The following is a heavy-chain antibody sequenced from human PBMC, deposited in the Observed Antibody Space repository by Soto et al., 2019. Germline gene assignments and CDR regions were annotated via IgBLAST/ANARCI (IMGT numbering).Heavy chain of an antibody. CDR3: AKDIRRYCSSTSCSTTDY. V-gene: IGHV3-30*18. J-gene: IGHJ4*02. Sequence: GGSLRLSCAASGFTFSSYGMHWVRQAPGKGLEWVAVISYDGSNKYYADSVKGRFTISRDNSKNTLYLQMNSLRAEDTAVYYCAKDIRRYCSSTSCSTTDYWGQGTLVTVSS. CDR1: GFTFSSYG. CDR2: ISYDGSNK. D-gene: IGHD2-2*02.